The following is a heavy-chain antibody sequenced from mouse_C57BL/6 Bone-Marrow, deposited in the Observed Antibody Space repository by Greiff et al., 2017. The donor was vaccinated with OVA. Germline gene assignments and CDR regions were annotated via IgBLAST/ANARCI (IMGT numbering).Heavy chain of an antibody. Sequence: VQLQQSWAELVRPGASVKLSCTASGFNIKDDYMHWVKQRPEQGLEWIGWIDPENGDTEYASKFQGKATITADTSSNTAYLQLSSLTSEDTAVYYCTTPYYYGSSYGWGQGTTLTVSS. J-gene: IGHJ2*01. V-gene: IGHV14-4*01. D-gene: IGHD1-1*01. CDR2: IDPENGDT. CDR1: GFNIKDDY. CDR3: TTPYYYGSSYG.